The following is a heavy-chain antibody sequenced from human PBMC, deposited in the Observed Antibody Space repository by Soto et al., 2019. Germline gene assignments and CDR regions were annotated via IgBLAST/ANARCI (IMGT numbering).Heavy chain of an antibody. J-gene: IGHJ4*01. D-gene: IGHD6-13*01. CDR3: ARGIGSSRSWDYFDY. Sequence: EVQVVESGGGLVQPGGSLRLSCTASGFTFSTYPMHWVRQAPGKGLEYVSAISTDGSSTYYANSVKGRFTISRDNSKNTLYLQMGSLRADDMAIYYCARGIGSSRSWDYFDYWGQGPLVTVSS. CDR1: GFTFSTYP. V-gene: IGHV3-64*01. CDR2: ISTDGSST.